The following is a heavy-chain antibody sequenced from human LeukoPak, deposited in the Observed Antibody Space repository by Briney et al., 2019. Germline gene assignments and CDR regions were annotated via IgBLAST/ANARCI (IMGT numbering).Heavy chain of an antibody. CDR2: MNPNSGNT. CDR3: ARGSSLRWRPQLYYYYYMDV. CDR1: GYTFTSYD. Sequence: GASVKVSCKASGYTFTSYDINWVRQATGQGLEWMGWMNPNSGNTGYAQKFQGRVTMTRNTSISTAYMELSSLRSEDTAVYYCARGSSLRWRPQLYYYYYMDVWGKGTTVTISS. V-gene: IGHV1-8*01. D-gene: IGHD1-1*01. J-gene: IGHJ6*03.